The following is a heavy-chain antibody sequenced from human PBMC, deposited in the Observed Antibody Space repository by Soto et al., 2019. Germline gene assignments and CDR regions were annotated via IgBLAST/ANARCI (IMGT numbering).Heavy chain of an antibody. CDR3: RVYNYVDDAFEI. J-gene: IGHJ3*02. V-gene: IGHV1-69*02. Sequence: QVQLVQSGAEVKKPGSSVKVSCKASGDTFRKFSISWQRQAPGQGLEWVGRTIPILGVTNYAKKFQDRVTIIADLSTGTVYMDMGRLRCDDTAVYYCRVYNYVDDAFEIGGQGTLVT. D-gene: IGHD5-18*01. CDR2: TIPILGVT. CDR1: GDTFRKFS.